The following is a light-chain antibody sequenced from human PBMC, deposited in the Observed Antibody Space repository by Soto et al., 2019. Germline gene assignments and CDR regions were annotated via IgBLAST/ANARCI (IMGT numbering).Light chain of an antibody. CDR3: QQPENFPLT. Sequence: EIVLTQSPGTLSLSPGERATLSCRASQSVSNNYLAWYQLKPGQAPRFLIYGASNRATGIPDRLSGSGSGTDFTFTISSLEPEDIATYFCQQPENFPLTFGGGTKVDIK. CDR2: GAS. CDR1: QSVSNNY. V-gene: IGKV3-20*01. J-gene: IGKJ4*01.